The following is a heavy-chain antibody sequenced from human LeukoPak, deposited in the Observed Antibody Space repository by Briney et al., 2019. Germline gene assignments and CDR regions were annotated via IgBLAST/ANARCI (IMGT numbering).Heavy chain of an antibody. J-gene: IGHJ5*02. CDR2: INPSGGST. CDR1: GYTFTSYY. V-gene: IGHV1-46*01. CDR3: ARAAYFHSPYYYDSRGSRFAP. D-gene: IGHD3-22*01. Sequence: ASVKVSCKASGYTFTSYYMHWVRQAPEQGLEWMGIINPSGGSTSYAQKFQGRVTMTRNTSTSTVYMELSSLRSADTAVYYCARAAYFHSPYYYDSRGSRFAPWGQGTLVSVS.